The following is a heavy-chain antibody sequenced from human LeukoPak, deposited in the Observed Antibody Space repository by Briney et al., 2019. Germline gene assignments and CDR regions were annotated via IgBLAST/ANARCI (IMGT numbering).Heavy chain of an antibody. CDR1: GGSISSYY. CDR2: IYYSGST. Sequence: PSETLSLTCTVSGGSISSYYWSWIRQPPGKGLEWIGYIYYSGSTNYNPSLKSRVTISVDTSKNQFSLKLSSVTAADTAVYYCARDGGMGYFDYWGQGTLVTVSS. V-gene: IGHV4-59*01. J-gene: IGHJ4*02. D-gene: IGHD3-16*01. CDR3: ARDGGMGYFDY.